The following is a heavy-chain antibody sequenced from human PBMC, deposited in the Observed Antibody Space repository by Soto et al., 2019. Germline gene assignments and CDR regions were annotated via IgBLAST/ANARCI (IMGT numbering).Heavy chain of an antibody. CDR1: GGSISSGGYF. CDR3: ARDSRNSGTARFS. CDR2: ISYSGST. D-gene: IGHD5-12*01. J-gene: IGHJ6*02. Sequence: QVQLQESGPGLVKPSQTLSLTCTVSGGSISSGGYFWTWIRQHPGKGLEWIGYISYSGSTYYSPSLRSRVTMSVDTSTNQFSLKMSSVTAADTAVYYCARDSRNSGTARFSWGQGTAVTVSS. V-gene: IGHV4-31*03.